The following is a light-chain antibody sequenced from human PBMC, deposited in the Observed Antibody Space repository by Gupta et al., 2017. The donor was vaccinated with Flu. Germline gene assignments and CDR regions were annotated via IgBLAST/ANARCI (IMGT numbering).Light chain of an antibody. CDR2: GAT. Sequence: ETVLTQSPGTLSLSPGERATLSCRASQSVSSNYLSWYQQKPGQAPRLLIYGATTRATGVPDRFSGSGSGTDFTLTISRLEPEDFAVYYCQQDGRQLWTFGQGARVEIK. CDR3: QQDGRQLWT. J-gene: IGKJ1*01. V-gene: IGKV3-20*01. CDR1: QSVSSNY.